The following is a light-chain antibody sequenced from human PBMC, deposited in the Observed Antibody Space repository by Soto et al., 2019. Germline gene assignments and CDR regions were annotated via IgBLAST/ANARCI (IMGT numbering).Light chain of an antibody. CDR1: QGIGST. CDR2: DTS. CDR3: QHYANWPLT. J-gene: IGKJ4*01. V-gene: IGKV3-15*01. Sequence: EIVMTQSPATLSVSPGEGATHSCRASQGIGSTLAWYQQKPGQTPRLLIYDTSIRATGVPARFRGSASGTEFTLTIISLHSEDFAVYYCQHYANWPLTFGGGTRVESK.